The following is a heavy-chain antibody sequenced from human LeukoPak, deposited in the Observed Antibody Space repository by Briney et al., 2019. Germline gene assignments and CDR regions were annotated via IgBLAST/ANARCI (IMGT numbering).Heavy chain of an antibody. CDR1: GFIFTSYW. CDR2: IRQDGSEK. V-gene: IGHV3-7*01. CDR3: ARVSSSGWDYYYYYYMDV. J-gene: IGHJ6*03. Sequence: GGSLRLSCAASGFIFTSYWMSWVRQAPGKGLEWVANIRQDGSEKYYVDSVKGRFTISRDNAKNSLYLQMNSLRADDTAVYYCARVSSSGWDYYYYYYMDVWGKGTTVTVSS. D-gene: IGHD6-19*01.